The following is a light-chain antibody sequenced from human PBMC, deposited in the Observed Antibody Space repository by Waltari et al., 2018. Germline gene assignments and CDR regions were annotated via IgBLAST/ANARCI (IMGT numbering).Light chain of an antibody. J-gene: IGLJ7*01. CDR3: GTWDSSLSAAV. CDR1: SSNIGNNY. CDR2: EKN. V-gene: IGLV1-51*02. Sequence: QSVLTQPPSVSAAPGQKVTISCSGSSSNIGNNYVSWYQQLPGTAPKLLIYEKNRRPSGIPARFPGSKPGTSATLGITGLQTGYEADYYCGTWDSSLSAAVFGGGTQLTVL.